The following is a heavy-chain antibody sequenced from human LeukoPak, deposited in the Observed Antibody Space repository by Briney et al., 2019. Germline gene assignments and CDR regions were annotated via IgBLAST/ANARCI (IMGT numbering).Heavy chain of an antibody. CDR3: AKAPTTVTPIDY. CDR2: ISYDGSNK. J-gene: IGHJ4*02. V-gene: IGHV3-30*18. D-gene: IGHD4-17*01. Sequence: GGSLRLSCAASGFTFSSYGMHWDRQAPGKGLEWVAVISYDGSNKYYADSVKGRFTISRDNSKNTLYLQMNSLRAEDTAVYYCAKAPTTVTPIDYWGQGTLVTVSS. CDR1: GFTFSSYG.